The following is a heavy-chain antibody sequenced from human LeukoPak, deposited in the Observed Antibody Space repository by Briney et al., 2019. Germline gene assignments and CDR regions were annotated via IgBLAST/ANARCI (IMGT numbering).Heavy chain of an antibody. CDR3: AADPELNTAMDDY. Sequence: ASVKVSCKASGYTFTSYDINWVRQAPGQRLEWMGWINAGNGNTKYSQKFQGRVTITRDMSTSTAYMELSSLRSEDTAVYYCAADPELNTAMDDYWGQGTLVTVSS. D-gene: IGHD5-18*01. CDR1: GYTFTSYD. V-gene: IGHV1-3*01. J-gene: IGHJ4*02. CDR2: INAGNGNT.